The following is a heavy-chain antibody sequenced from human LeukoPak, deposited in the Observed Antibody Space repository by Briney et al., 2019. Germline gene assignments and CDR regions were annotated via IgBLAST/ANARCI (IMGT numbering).Heavy chain of an antibody. CDR3: ARASGRRSSSWWAFDY. CDR1: GYTFTSYA. CDR2: SNAGNGNT. J-gene: IGHJ4*02. D-gene: IGHD6-13*01. Sequence: ASVKVSCKASGYTFTSYAMHWVRQAPGQRLEWMGWSNAGNGNTKYSQEFQGRVTITRDTSASTAYMELSSLRSEDMAVYYCARASGRRSSSWWAFDYWGQGTLVTVSS. V-gene: IGHV1-3*02.